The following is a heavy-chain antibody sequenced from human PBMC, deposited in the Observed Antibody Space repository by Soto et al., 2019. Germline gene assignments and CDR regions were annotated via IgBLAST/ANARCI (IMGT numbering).Heavy chain of an antibody. CDR1: GGSISSGGYY. V-gene: IGHV4-31*03. D-gene: IGHD3-22*01. CDR2: IDYSVST. CDR3: ARGSYYYDSSGRKRYGTEV. Sequence: PAETLSLTCTVSGGSISSGGYYWSWILHHPGKGLEWIGYIDYSVSTYYNPSLKSRVTISVDTSKNQFSLKLSSVTAADTAVYYCARGSYYYDSSGRKRYGTEVWGQGTTVHVS. J-gene: IGHJ6*02.